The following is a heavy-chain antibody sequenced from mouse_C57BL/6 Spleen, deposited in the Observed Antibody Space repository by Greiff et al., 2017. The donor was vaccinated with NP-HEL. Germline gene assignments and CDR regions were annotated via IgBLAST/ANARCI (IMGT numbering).Heavy chain of an antibody. V-gene: IGHV1-69*01. Sequence: QVQLQQPGAELVMPGASVKLSCKASGYTFTSYWMHWVKQRPGQGLEWIGEIDPSDSYTNYNQKFKGKSTLTVDKSSSTAYMQLSRLTSEDSAVYYCARSGKDYAMDYWGQGTSVTVSS. J-gene: IGHJ4*01. D-gene: IGHD4-1*01. CDR3: ARSGKDYAMDY. CDR1: GYTFTSYW. CDR2: IDPSDSYT.